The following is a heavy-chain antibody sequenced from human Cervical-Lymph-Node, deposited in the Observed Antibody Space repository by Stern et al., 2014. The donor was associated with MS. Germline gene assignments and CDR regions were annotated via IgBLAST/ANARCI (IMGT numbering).Heavy chain of an antibody. D-gene: IGHD1-1*01. Sequence: QVPLVQSGTEVKKPGSSVTVSCKASGDTFTTYAISWVRQAPGQGPEWMGGITHIFNAADYAQKFQGRLTITADRSRSTAYMELSSLTSEDTAVYYCTREVGSLAMDVWGQGTTVIVSS. CDR1: GDTFTTYA. CDR2: ITHIFNAA. J-gene: IGHJ6*01. CDR3: TREVGSLAMDV. V-gene: IGHV1-69*06.